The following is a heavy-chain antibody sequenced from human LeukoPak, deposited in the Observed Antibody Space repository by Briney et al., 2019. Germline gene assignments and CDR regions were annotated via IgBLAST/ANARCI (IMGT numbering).Heavy chain of an antibody. CDR3: ARRYSSSWYEVMHLSGSYYYYMDV. CDR1: GYTLTELS. D-gene: IGHD6-13*01. CDR2: FDPEDGET. J-gene: IGHJ6*03. Sequence: ASVKVSCKVSGYTLTELSMHWVRQAPGKGLEWMGGFDPEDGETIYAQKFQGRVTMTEDTSTDTAYMELSSLRSEDTAVYYCARRYSSSWYEVMHLSGSYYYYMDVQGKGTTVTISS. V-gene: IGHV1-24*01.